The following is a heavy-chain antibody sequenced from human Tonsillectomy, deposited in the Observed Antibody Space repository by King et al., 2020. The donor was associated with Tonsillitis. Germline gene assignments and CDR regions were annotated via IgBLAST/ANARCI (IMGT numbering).Heavy chain of an antibody. D-gene: IGHD3-16*01. CDR2: INPNSGGT. J-gene: IGHJ4*02. Sequence: VQLVESGAEVKKPGASVKVSCKASGYTFTGYYMHWVRQAPGQGLEWMGWINPNSGGTNYAQKFQGRVTMTRDTSISTAYMELSRLRSDDTAVYYCARAPEGAAILFDYWGKGTLVTVSS. CDR3: ARAPEGAAILFDY. CDR1: GYTFTGYY. V-gene: IGHV1-2*02.